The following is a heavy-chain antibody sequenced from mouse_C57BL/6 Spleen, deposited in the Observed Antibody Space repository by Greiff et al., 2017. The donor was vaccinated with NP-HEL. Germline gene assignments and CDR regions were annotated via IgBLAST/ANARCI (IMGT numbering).Heavy chain of an antibody. CDR3: ARGYYGNPYAMDY. CDR2: IYPGDGDT. CDR1: GYAFSSSW. V-gene: IGHV1-82*01. D-gene: IGHD2-1*01. Sequence: VQLQQSGPELVKPGASVKISCKASGYAFSSSWMNWVKQRPGKGLEWIGRIYPGDGDTNYTGKFKGKATLTADKSSSTAYMQLSSLTSEDSAVYFCARGYYGNPYAMDYWGQGTSVTVSS. J-gene: IGHJ4*01.